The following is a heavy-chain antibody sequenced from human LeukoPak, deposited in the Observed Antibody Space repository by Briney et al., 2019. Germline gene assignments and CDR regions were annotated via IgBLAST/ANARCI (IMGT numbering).Heavy chain of an antibody. CDR2: ISAYNGNT. CDR1: GYTFTSYG. D-gene: IGHD3-9*01. V-gene: IGHV1-18*01. CDR3: ARELGVRYFDWLSPYYYGMDV. Sequence: GASVKVSCKASGYTFTSYGISWVRQAPGQGLEWMGWISAYNGNTNYAQKLQGRVTMTTDTSTSTAYMELRSLRSDDTAVYYCARELGVRYFDWLSPYYYGMDVWGQGTTVTVSS. J-gene: IGHJ6*02.